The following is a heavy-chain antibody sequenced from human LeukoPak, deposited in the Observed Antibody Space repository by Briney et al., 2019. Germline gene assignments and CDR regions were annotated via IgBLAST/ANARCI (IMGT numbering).Heavy chain of an antibody. Sequence: GGTLRLSCAASGFTVTNFAIAWVRQAPGKGLEWVAAIGGDADGTTYPDRVRGRFFLSRDSSKNTLYLQMNVLTVEDTAVYHCVHPTGEGWFYFPYWGQGTPVTVSS. J-gene: IGHJ4*02. D-gene: IGHD7-27*01. CDR1: GFTVTNFA. CDR3: VHPTGEGWFYFPY. CDR2: IGGDADGT. V-gene: IGHV3-23*01.